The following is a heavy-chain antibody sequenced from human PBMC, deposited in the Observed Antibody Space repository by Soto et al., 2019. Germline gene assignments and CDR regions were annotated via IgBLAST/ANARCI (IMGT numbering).Heavy chain of an antibody. CDR1: GGSFSGYY. Sequence: SETLSLTCAVYGGSFSGYYWSWIRQPPGKGLEWIGEINHSGSTNYNPSLKSRVTISVDTSKNQFSLKLSSVTAADTAVYYCARGVRNGFGELYYFDYWGQGTLVTVSS. V-gene: IGHV4-34*01. CDR3: ARGVRNGFGELYYFDY. J-gene: IGHJ4*02. CDR2: INHSGST. D-gene: IGHD3-10*01.